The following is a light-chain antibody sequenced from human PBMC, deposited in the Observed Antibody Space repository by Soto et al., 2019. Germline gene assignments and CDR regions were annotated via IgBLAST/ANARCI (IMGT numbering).Light chain of an antibody. Sequence: QSALTQPRSVSGSPGQSVTISCTGTSSNVGGYNYVSWYQQHPGKAPKLMISDVTNRPSGVPDRFSGSKSGNTASLTISGLQPEEEADYYCCSSAGTYIHYVFGSGTKLTVL. V-gene: IGLV2-11*01. CDR3: CSSAGTYIHYV. CDR2: DVT. J-gene: IGLJ1*01. CDR1: SSNVGGYNY.